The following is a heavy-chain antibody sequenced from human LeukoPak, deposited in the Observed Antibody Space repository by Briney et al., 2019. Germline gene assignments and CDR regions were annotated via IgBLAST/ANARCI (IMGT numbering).Heavy chain of an antibody. V-gene: IGHV1-2*02. D-gene: IGHD3-3*01. CDR2: INPNSGGT. CDR3: ATFFWSGYYSPNYYYYMDV. Sequence: ASVKVSCKASGYTFTGYYMHWVRQAPGQGLEWMGWINPNSGGTNYAQKFPGRVTMTRDTSISTAYMELSRLRSDDTAVYYCATFFWSGYYSPNYYYYMDVWGKGTTVTVSS. J-gene: IGHJ6*03. CDR1: GYTFTGYY.